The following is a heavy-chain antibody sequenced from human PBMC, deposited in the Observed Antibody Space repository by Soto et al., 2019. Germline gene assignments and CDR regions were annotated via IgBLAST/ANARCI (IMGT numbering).Heavy chain of an antibody. V-gene: IGHV4-39*01. CDR3: ARRTVTTGLRLNFDL. CDR2: IYYSGST. J-gene: IGHJ2*01. CDR1: GGSISSSSYY. D-gene: IGHD4-17*01. Sequence: QLQLQESGPGLVKPSETLSLTCTVSGGSISSSSYYWGWIRQPPGKGLEWIGSIYYSGSTYYNPSLKSRVPISVDTSKNQFSLKLRSVTAADTAVYYCARRTVTTGLRLNFDLWGRGTLVTVSS.